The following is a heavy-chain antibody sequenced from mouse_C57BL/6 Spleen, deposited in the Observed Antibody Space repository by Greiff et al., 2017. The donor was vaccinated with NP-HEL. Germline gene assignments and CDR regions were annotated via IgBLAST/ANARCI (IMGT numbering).Heavy chain of an antibody. CDR2: INPNNGGT. J-gene: IGHJ3*01. D-gene: IGHD2-9*01. V-gene: IGHV1-22*01. Sequence: EVQLQESGPELVKPGASVKMSCKASGYTFTDYNMHWVKQSHGKSLEWIGYINPNNGGTSYNQKFKGKATLTVNKSSSTAYMELRSLTSEDSAVYYCAGAYYGYDGFAYWGQGTLVTVSA. CDR3: AGAYYGYDGFAY. CDR1: GYTFTDYN.